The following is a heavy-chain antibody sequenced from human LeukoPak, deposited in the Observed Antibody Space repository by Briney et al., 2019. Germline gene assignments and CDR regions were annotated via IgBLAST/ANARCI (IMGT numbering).Heavy chain of an antibody. J-gene: IGHJ4*02. Sequence: GGSLRLSCAASGFTFSSYSRNWVRQAPGKVLEWVSSISRSSSYIYYADAVKGRFTISRDNAKNSLYLQMNSLRAEDTAVYYCARDVFDGSGFDYWGQGTLVTVSS. CDR1: GFTFSSYS. V-gene: IGHV3-21*01. CDR2: ISRSSSYI. CDR3: ARDVFDGSGFDY. D-gene: IGHD3-10*01.